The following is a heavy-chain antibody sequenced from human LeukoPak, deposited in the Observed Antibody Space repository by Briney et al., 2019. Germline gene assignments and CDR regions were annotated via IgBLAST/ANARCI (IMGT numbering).Heavy chain of an antibody. CDR3: ARDGSLGPAAFDI. D-gene: IGHD1-14*01. CDR1: GGSISSYY. Sequence: PSETLSLTCTVSGGSISSYYWSWLRQPAGKGLEWIGRIYTSGSTNYNPSLKSRVTMSVDTSKNQFSLKLSSVTAADTAVYYCARDGSLGPAAFDIWGQGTMVTVSS. J-gene: IGHJ3*02. CDR2: IYTSGST. V-gene: IGHV4-4*07.